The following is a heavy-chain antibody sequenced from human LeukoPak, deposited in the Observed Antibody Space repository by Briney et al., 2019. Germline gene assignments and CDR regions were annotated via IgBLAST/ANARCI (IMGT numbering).Heavy chain of an antibody. CDR2: IYYSGST. D-gene: IGHD2-15*01. V-gene: IGHV4-59*01. J-gene: IGHJ6*03. CDR1: GGSISSYY. CDR3: ARSVEGYCSGGSCYSYYYYMDV. Sequence: SETLSLTCTVSGGSISSYYWSWIRQPPGKGLEWIGYIYYSGSTNYNPSLKSRVTISVDTSKNQFSLRLSSVTAADTAVYYCARSVEGYCSGGSCYSYYYYMDVWGKGTTVTVSS.